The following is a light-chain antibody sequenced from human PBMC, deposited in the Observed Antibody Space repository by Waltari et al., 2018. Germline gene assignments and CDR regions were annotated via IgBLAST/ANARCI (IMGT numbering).Light chain of an antibody. CDR1: QTVNRY. Sequence: VLTQSPATLSLSSGARATRFCRDSQTVNRYLDWYQQQPGQPPRLLIYDASSRATDIPARCSGSGSGTEFTLTISILEPEDSAIYYCQQLSKWPPKLTFGGGTKVEIK. V-gene: IGKV3-11*01. CDR2: DAS. CDR3: QQLSKWPPKLT. J-gene: IGKJ4*01.